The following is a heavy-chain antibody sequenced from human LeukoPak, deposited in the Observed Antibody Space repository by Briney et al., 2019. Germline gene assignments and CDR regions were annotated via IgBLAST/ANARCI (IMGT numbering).Heavy chain of an antibody. D-gene: IGHD5-18*01. J-gene: IGHJ3*02. Sequence: PSEILSLTCTVSGGSISSCYWTWIRQPPGKGLEWIGYIYQTGATSYNPSLKSRVTISVDTSKAQFSLKLTSVTAADTAVYYCARGRYSYGYCAFDIWGQGTMVTVSS. CDR1: GGSISSCY. V-gene: IGHV4-59*08. CDR2: IYQTGAT. CDR3: ARGRYSYGYCAFDI.